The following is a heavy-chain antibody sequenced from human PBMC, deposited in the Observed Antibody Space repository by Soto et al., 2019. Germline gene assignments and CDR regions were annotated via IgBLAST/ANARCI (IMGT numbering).Heavy chain of an antibody. V-gene: IGHV4-30-4*01. J-gene: IGHJ4*02. Sequence: LSLTCTVSGGSISSGDYYWSWIRQPPGKGLEWIGYIYYSGSTYYNPSLKSRVTISVDTSKNQFSLNLNSVSAADTAVYFCADMRGQWLPRDWGQGTLVTVSS. D-gene: IGHD6-19*01. CDR1: GGSISSGDYY. CDR2: IYYSGST. CDR3: ADMRGQWLPRD.